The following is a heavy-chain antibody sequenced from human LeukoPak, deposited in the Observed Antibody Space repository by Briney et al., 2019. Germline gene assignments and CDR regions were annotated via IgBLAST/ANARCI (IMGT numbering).Heavy chain of an antibody. CDR3: VKSSGYSSYDHGDY. D-gene: IGHD5-12*01. CDR2: ISHDGYDK. CDR1: GFNFQSYG. Sequence: GGSLRLSCAASGFNFQSYGIHWVRQVPGKGLEWVAVISHDGYDKSYVGNVKGRFAISRDNSNSVYLQMTSLRPEDTAVYYCVKSSGYSSYDHGDYWGQGTMVTVSS. V-gene: IGHV3-30*18. J-gene: IGHJ4*02.